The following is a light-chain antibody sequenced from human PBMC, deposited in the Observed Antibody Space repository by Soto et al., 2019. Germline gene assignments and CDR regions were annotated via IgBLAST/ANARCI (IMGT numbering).Light chain of an antibody. Sequence: QSVLTQPASVSGSPGQSITISCTGTSSDVGSYNLVSWYQQHPGKAPKLMIYEGSKRPSGVSNRFSGSKSGNTASLTISGLQAEDEADYYCCSYAGSVYVLGTGTKVTVL. CDR3: CSYAGSVYV. J-gene: IGLJ1*01. V-gene: IGLV2-23*01. CDR2: EGS. CDR1: SSDVGSYNL.